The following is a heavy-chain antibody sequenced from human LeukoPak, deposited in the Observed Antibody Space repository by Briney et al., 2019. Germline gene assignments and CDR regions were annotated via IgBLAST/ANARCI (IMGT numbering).Heavy chain of an antibody. CDR3: ARERVSYYDFWSGYFTPEWFDP. D-gene: IGHD3-3*01. CDR1: GGSISSGGYS. CDR2: IYYSGST. V-gene: IGHV4-30-4*07. Sequence: SETLSLTCAVSGGSISSGGYSWSWIRQPPGKGLEWIGYIYYSGSTYYNPSLKSRVTISVDTSKNQFSLKLSSVTAADTAVYYCARERVSYYDFWSGYFTPEWFDPWGQGTLVTVSS. J-gene: IGHJ5*02.